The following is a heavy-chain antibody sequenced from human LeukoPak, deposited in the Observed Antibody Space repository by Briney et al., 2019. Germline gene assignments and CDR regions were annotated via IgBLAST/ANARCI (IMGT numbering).Heavy chain of an antibody. CDR1: GLTFSNAW. J-gene: IGHJ4*02. CDR2: IKSKTDGGTT. CDR3: TTYCAGDCYGY. D-gene: IGHD2-21*02. V-gene: IGHV3-15*01. Sequence: GGFLRLSCAASGLTFSNAWMSWVRQAPGKGLEWVGRIKSKTDGGTTDYAAPVKGRFTISRDDSKNTLYLQMNSLKTEDTAVYYCTTYCAGDCYGYWGQGTLVTVSS.